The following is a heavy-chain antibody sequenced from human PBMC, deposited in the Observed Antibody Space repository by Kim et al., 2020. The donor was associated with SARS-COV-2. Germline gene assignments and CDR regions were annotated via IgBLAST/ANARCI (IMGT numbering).Heavy chain of an antibody. J-gene: IGHJ4*02. CDR2: ISWDGGST. V-gene: IGHV3-43*01. D-gene: IGHD2-2*01. Sequence: GGSLRLSCAASGFTFDDYTMHWVRQAPGKGLEWVSLISWDGGSTYYADSVKGRFTISRDNSKNSLYLQMNSLRTEDTALYYCASSSSTSPRVAPLDYWGQGTLVTVSS. CDR3: ASSSSTSPRVAPLDY. CDR1: GFTFDDYT.